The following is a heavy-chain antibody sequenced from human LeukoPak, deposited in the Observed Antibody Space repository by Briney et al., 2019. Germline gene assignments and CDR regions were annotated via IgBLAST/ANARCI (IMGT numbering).Heavy chain of an antibody. CDR2: INPNSGGT. Sequence: ASVKVSCKASGYTFTGYYMHWVRQAPGQGLEWMGWINPNSGGTNYAQKFQGRVTMTRDTSISTAYMELSRLRSDDTAVYYCARDCSSTSCHPGPGDYWGQGTLVTVSS. CDR1: GYTFTGYY. CDR3: ARDCSSTSCHPGPGDY. V-gene: IGHV1-2*02. D-gene: IGHD2-2*01. J-gene: IGHJ4*02.